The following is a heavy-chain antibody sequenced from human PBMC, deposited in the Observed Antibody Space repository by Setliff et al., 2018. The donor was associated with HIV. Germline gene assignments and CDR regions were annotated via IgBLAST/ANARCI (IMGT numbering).Heavy chain of an antibody. CDR2: IYHSGST. D-gene: IGHD6-13*01. CDR3: ARLPDINSWPFDY. J-gene: IGHJ4*02. Sequence: SETLSLTCAVSGYSISSGCYWGWIRQPPGKGLEWIGEIYHSGSTNYNPSLKSRVTILVDTSKNQFSLKLSSVTAADTAVYYCARLPDINSWPFDYWARGTLVTVSS. CDR1: GYSISSGCY. V-gene: IGHV4-38-2*01.